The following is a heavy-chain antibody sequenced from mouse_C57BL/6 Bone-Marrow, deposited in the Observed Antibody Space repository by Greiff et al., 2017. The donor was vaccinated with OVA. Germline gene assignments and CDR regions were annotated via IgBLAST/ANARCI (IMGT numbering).Heavy chain of an antibody. CDR1: GYTFTDYE. Sequence: VKLMESGAELVRPGASVTLSCKASGYTFTDYEMHWVKQTPVHGLEWIGAIDPETGGTAYNQKFKGKAILTADKSSSTAYMELRSLTSEDSAVYYCTNYGSSSYFDYWGQGTTLTVSS. CDR2: IDPETGGT. V-gene: IGHV1-15*01. CDR3: TNYGSSSYFDY. J-gene: IGHJ2*01. D-gene: IGHD1-1*01.